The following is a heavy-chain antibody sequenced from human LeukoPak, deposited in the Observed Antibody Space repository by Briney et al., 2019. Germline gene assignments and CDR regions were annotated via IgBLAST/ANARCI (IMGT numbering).Heavy chain of an antibody. V-gene: IGHV3-23*01. CDR1: GFTFSSYS. CDR3: AKDNGDWAFDY. D-gene: IGHD4-17*01. Sequence: GGSLRLSCAASGFTFSSYSMNWVRQAPGKGLEWVSAISGNGFKTYYADSVKGRFTISRDNSKSTLYLQMNSLRAEDTAIYYCAKDNGDWAFDYWGQGTLVTVSS. J-gene: IGHJ4*02. CDR2: ISGNGFKT.